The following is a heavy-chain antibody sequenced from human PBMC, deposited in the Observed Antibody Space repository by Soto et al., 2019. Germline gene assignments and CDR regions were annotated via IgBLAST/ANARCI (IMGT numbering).Heavy chain of an antibody. CDR3: ARDRPLDNDFWSDYFGMDV. Sequence: XSVKVSCKASGYTFTNYAITWVRQAPGQGLEWMGRISAYNGDTNHAQKLQDRVTMTTDTSTSTAFMELRSLRSDDTAVYYCARDRPLDNDFWSDYFGMDVWGQGTTVTVS. CDR1: GYTFTNYA. D-gene: IGHD3-3*01. J-gene: IGHJ6*02. CDR2: ISAYNGDT. V-gene: IGHV1-18*01.